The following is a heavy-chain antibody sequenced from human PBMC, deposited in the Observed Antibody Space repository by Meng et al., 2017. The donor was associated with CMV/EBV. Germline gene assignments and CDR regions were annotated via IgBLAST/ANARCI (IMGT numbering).Heavy chain of an antibody. V-gene: IGHV4-61*01. CDR3: ARGSGSGNWFDP. D-gene: IGHD1-26*01. Sequence: TVCGGAFSSGSSYWSWIRQPPGKGLEWIGYIYYSGSTNYNPSLKSRVTISVDTSKNQFSLKLSSVTAADTAVYYCARGSGSGNWFDPWGQGTLVTVSS. CDR1: GGAFSSGSSY. J-gene: IGHJ5*02. CDR2: IYYSGST.